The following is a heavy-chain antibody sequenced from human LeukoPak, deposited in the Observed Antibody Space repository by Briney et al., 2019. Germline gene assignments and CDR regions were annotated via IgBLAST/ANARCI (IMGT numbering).Heavy chain of an antibody. V-gene: IGHV4-38-2*02. CDR2: IYHSGST. D-gene: IGHD4-11*01. CDR3: ARGAVTNYYYYYMDV. J-gene: IGHJ6*03. Sequence: SETLSLTCTVSGYSISSGYYWGWIRQPPGKGLEWIGSIYHSGSTYYNPSHKGRVTISVDTSKNQFSLKLSSVTAADTAVYYCARGAVTNYYYYYMDVWGKGTTVTVSS. CDR1: GYSISSGYY.